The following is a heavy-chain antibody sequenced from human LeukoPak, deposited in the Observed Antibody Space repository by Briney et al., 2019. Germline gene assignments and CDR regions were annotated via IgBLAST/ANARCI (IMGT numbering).Heavy chain of an antibody. CDR3: AKVVGYSDRIVTDYYYYYMDV. CDR2: ISGSGGST. J-gene: IGHJ6*03. Sequence: PGGSLRLSCAASGFTFSSYAMSWVRQAPGKGLEWVSAISGSGGSTYYADSVKGRFTISRDNSKNTLYLQMNSLRAEDTAVYYCAKVVGYSDRIVTDYYYYYMDVWGKGTTVTVSS. V-gene: IGHV3-23*01. CDR1: GFTFSSYA. D-gene: IGHD2-8*02.